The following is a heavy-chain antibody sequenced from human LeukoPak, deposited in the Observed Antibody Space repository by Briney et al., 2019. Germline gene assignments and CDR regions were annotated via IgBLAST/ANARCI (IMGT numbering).Heavy chain of an antibody. CDR1: GGSISSSSYY. CDR2: IYYSGST. Sequence: SETLSLTCTVSGGSISSSSYYWGWLRQPPGKGLEWIGSIYYSGSTNYNPSLKSRVTISVDTSKNQFSLKLSSVTAADTAVYYCARHDSSGYLDAFDIWGQGTMVTVSS. D-gene: IGHD3-22*01. J-gene: IGHJ3*02. CDR3: ARHDSSGYLDAFDI. V-gene: IGHV4-39*01.